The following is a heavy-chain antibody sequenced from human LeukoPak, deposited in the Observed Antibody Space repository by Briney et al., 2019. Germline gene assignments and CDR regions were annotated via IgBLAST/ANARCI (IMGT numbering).Heavy chain of an antibody. CDR2: INHSGST. CDR1: GGSFSGYY. J-gene: IGHJ4*02. D-gene: IGHD2-15*01. V-gene: IGHV4-34*01. CDR3: ARGRDEWGIVVVVAATRSSNYFDY. Sequence: SETLSLTCAVYGGSFSGYYWSWIRQPPGKGLEWIGEINHSGSTNYNPSLKSRVTISVDTSKNQFSLKQSSVTAADTAVYYCARGRDEWGIVVVVAATRSSNYFDYWGQGTLVTVSS.